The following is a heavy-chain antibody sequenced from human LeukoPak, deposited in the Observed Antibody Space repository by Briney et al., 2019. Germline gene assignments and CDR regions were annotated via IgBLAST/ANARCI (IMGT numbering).Heavy chain of an antibody. V-gene: IGHV4-39*07. Sequence: PSETLSLTCTVSGGSISSYYWGWIRQPPGKGLEWIGSIYYSGSTYYNPSLKSRVTISVDTSKNQFSLKLSSVTAADTAVYYCARSYYYGSGSYYYFDYWGQGTLVTVSS. CDR1: GGSISSYY. J-gene: IGHJ4*02. CDR3: ARSYYYGSGSYYYFDY. D-gene: IGHD3-10*01. CDR2: IYYSGST.